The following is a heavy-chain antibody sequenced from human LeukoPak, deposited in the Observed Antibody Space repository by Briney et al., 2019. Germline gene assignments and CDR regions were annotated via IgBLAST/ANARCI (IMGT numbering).Heavy chain of an antibody. D-gene: IGHD1-26*01. Sequence: PGGSLRLSCAASGVTFSSSAMTWVRQAPGKGLEWVSGISSGGGSTYYADSVKGRFTISRDNSKNTLYLQMNSLRAEDTAVYYCAKGASGSYCACSYWGQGTLVTVSS. V-gene: IGHV3-23*01. CDR1: GVTFSSSA. CDR3: AKGASGSYCACSY. J-gene: IGHJ4*02. CDR2: ISSGGGST.